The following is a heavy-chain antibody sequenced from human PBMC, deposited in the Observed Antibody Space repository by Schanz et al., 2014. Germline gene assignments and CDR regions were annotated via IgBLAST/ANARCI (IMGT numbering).Heavy chain of an antibody. D-gene: IGHD3-22*01. Sequence: EVQLVESGGGLVKPGGSLRLSCAASGFTFSSYSMNWVRQAPGKGLEWVSVIYSGGSTYYADSVKGRFTISRDNSKNTLYLQMNSLRAEDTAVYYCARYYETSYYPLYYCDYWGQGTLVTVSS. CDR2: IYSGGST. CDR1: GFTFSSYS. CDR3: ARYYETSYYPLYYCDY. V-gene: IGHV3-66*01. J-gene: IGHJ4*02.